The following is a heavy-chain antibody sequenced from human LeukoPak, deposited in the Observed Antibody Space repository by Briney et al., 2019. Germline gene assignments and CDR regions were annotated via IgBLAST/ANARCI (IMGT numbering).Heavy chain of an antibody. CDR1: GFTFSSYW. Sequence: PGGSLRLSCAASGFTFSSYWTSWVRQAPGKGLEWVANIKQDGSEKYYVDSVKGRFTISRDNAKNSLYLQMNSLRAEDTAVYYCARGLYTSLDVFNIWGQGTMVTVSS. D-gene: IGHD2-2*01. J-gene: IGHJ3*02. CDR3: ARGLYTSLDVFNI. CDR2: IKQDGSEK. V-gene: IGHV3-7*04.